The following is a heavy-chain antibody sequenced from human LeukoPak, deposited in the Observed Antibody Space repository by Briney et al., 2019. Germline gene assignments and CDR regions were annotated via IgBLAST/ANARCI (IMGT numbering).Heavy chain of an antibody. Sequence: ASVKVSCKTSGYTFTSYGISWVRQAPGQGLEWMGWISAYNGNTNYAQKVQGRVTMTTDTSTSTAYMELRSLRSDDTAVYYCARGGEYCTGVSCYWFDPRGQGTLVTVSS. CDR2: ISAYNGNT. V-gene: IGHV1-18*04. CDR1: GYTFTSYG. J-gene: IGHJ5*02. D-gene: IGHD2-15*01. CDR3: ARGGEYCTGVSCYWFDP.